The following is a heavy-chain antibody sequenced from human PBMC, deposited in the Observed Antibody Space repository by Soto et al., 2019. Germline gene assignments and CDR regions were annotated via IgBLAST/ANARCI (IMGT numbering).Heavy chain of an antibody. J-gene: IGHJ4*02. D-gene: IGHD3-3*01. CDR3: IGQVTMSGALFIY. Sequence: EVQVVESGGGFVEPGGSLRLSCAASGFSFTSAWLTWVRKAPGKGLEWVGRIKSETDGGTTAFAEAVKDRITMSRDDAESTVSLQMNSMKTENTALYYCIGQVTMSGALFIYWGQGILVTVAS. CDR1: GFSFTSAW. V-gene: IGHV3-15*07. CDR2: IKSETDGGTT.